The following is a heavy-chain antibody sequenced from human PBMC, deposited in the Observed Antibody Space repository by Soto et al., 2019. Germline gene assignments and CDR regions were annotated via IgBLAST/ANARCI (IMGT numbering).Heavy chain of an antibody. CDR2: ISSSSSYT. CDR3: ARDASGYSGYDWDSYYYYGMDV. Sequence: VGSLRLSCAASGFTFSDYYMSWIRQAPGKGLEWVSYISSSSSYTNYADSVKGRFTISRDNAKNSLYLQMNSLRAEDTAVYYCARDASGYSGYDWDSYYYYGMDVWGQGTTVTVSS. J-gene: IGHJ6*02. CDR1: GFTFSDYY. V-gene: IGHV3-11*06. D-gene: IGHD5-12*01.